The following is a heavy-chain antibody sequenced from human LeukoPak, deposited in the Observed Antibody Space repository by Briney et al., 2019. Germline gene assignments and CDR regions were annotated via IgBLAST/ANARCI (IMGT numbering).Heavy chain of an antibody. CDR1: GGSFSGYY. CDR2: INHSGST. J-gene: IGHJ6*02. CDR3: ARGMAVYYYYGMDV. V-gene: IGHV4-34*01. D-gene: IGHD3-10*01. Sequence: KPSETLSLTCAVYGGSFSGYYWSWIRQPPGKGLEWNGEINHSGSTNYNPSLKSRVTISVDTSKNQFSLKLSSVTAADTAVYYCARGMAVYYYYGMDVWGQGTTVTVSS.